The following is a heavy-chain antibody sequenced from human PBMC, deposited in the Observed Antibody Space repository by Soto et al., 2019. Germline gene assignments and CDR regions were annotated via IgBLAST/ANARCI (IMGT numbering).Heavy chain of an antibody. D-gene: IGHD3-9*01. J-gene: IGHJ2*01. Sequence: QVKLQQWGAGPLRPLETLSLTCGVSGGSFSGYYWAWIRQSPGTGLEWIGEINDRGSINYNPSLKSRVSIAVDTAKNHYSLNLRSVTAADTAVYYCARESHDILTGPPWVWYFDLWGRGTLVTV. CDR1: GGSFSGYY. CDR2: INDRGSI. V-gene: IGHV4-34*01. CDR3: ARESHDILTGPPWVWYFDL.